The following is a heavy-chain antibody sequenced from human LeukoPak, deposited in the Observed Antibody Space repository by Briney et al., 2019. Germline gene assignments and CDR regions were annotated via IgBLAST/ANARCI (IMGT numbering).Heavy chain of an antibody. J-gene: IGHJ4*02. CDR3: ARGGGYYYDSSGYSQRDFDY. Sequence: PSETLSLTCTVSGGSISSGGYYWSWIRQHPGKGLEWIGYIYYSGSTYYNPSLKSRVTISVDTFKNQFSLKLSSVTAADTAVYYCARGGGYYYDSSGYSQRDFDYWGQGTLVTVSS. CDR1: GGSISSGGYY. V-gene: IGHV4-31*03. D-gene: IGHD3-22*01. CDR2: IYYSGST.